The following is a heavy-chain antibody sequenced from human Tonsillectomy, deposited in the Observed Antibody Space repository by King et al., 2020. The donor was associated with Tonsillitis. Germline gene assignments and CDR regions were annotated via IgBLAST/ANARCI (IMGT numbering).Heavy chain of an antibody. CDR1: GFIFRDYA. CDR3: ARNLATVPGDHYYSGMDV. J-gene: IGHJ6*02. D-gene: IGHD6-19*01. CDR2: ISHDGRNK. Sequence: VQLVESGGGVVQPGGSLRLSCAASGFIFRDYAIHWVRQAPGKGLEWMGVISHDGRNKFYPDSVTGRFTMSRGNFDQSMYLQMTRLGPEDTAVYYCARNLATVPGDHYYSGMDVCGQGTTVTVSS. V-gene: IGHV3-30*04.